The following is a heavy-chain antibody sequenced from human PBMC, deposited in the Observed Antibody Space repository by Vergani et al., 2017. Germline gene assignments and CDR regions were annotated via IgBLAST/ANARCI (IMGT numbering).Heavy chain of an antibody. V-gene: IGHV2-5*04. J-gene: IGHJ6*03. D-gene: IGHD1-7*01. Sequence: QITLKESGPTLVKPTQTLTLTCTFSGFSLNTRGVSVAWIRQPPGKALDWLALIYWNDDQHYSPSLNNRVTITKDTSKNQVVLTMTNMDYVDTGPYYGVYSKTECGTTGCFYPFYYYYYMGVLGKGTTVTVSS. CDR3: VYSKTECGTTGCFYPFYYYYYMGV. CDR1: GFSLNTRGVS. CDR2: IYWNDDQ.